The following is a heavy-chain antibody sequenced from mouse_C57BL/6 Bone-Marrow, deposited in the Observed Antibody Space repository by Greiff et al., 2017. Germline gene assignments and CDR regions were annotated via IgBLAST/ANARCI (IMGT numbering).Heavy chain of an antibody. D-gene: IGHD1-1*01. V-gene: IGHV1-26*01. Sequence: EVQLQQSGPELVKPGASVKISCKASGYTFTDYYMNWVKQSHGKSLEWIGDINPNNGGTSYNQKFKGKATLTVDKSSSTAYMELRSLTSEDSAVYYSAPYYSGSSSGYSDVWGTGTTLTVSS. CDR1: GYTFTDYY. J-gene: IGHJ1*03. CDR3: APYYSGSSSGYSDV. CDR2: INPNNGGT.